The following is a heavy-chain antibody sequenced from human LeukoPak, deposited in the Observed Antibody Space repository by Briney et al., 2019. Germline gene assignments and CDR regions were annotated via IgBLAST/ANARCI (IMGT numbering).Heavy chain of an antibody. D-gene: IGHD3-22*01. CDR2: IYYSGST. CDR1: GGSISSGGYY. CDR3: ARSDSSGYSLYAFDI. J-gene: IGHJ3*02. Sequence: SETLSLTCSVSGGSISSGGYYWSWTRQHPGKGLEWNGYIYYSGSTYYHPSLKSRVTISVDTSKNQFSLKLSSVTAADTAVYYGARSDSSGYSLYAFDIWGQGTMVTVSS. V-gene: IGHV4-31*03.